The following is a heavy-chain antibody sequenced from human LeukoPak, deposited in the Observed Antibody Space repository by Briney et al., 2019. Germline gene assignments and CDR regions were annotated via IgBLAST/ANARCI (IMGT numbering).Heavy chain of an antibody. D-gene: IGHD6-13*01. V-gene: IGHV3-53*01. CDR2: IYSGGST. CDR3: ARRYTNSWYLDY. Sequence: GGSLRLSCAASGFTVSSNYMSWVRQAPGKGLEWVSVIYSGGSTYYADSVKGRFTISRDNSKNTLYLQMNSLRADDTAVYYCARRYTNSWYLDYWGQGTLVTVSS. CDR1: GFTVSSNY. J-gene: IGHJ4*02.